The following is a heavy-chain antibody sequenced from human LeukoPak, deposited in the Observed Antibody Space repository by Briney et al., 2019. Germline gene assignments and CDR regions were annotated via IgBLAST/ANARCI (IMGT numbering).Heavy chain of an antibody. CDR1: GFSFSFSN. CDR3: ARDRDSSGLYGGADL. Sequence: GGSLRLSCAASGFSFSFSNMNWVRQAPGKGLESVSYISSTNGHTYYADSVNGRFTISRDTAKNSLYLQMNSLRVEDTAIYFCARDRDSSGLYGGADLWGQGVLVTVSA. CDR2: ISSTNGHT. J-gene: IGHJ5*02. V-gene: IGHV3-21*03. D-gene: IGHD6-19*01.